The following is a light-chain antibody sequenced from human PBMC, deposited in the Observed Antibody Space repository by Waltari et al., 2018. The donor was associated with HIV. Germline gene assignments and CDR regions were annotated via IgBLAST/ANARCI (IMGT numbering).Light chain of an antibody. CDR1: NSNIGSNT. J-gene: IGLJ2*01. Sequence: QSVLTQPPSASGTPGQRVTISCSGRNSNIGSNTVTWYQQLPGTAPKLLIYNTNQRPSGVSDRFSGSKSGTSASLAISGLQSEDEADYYCAAWDDSLNAHVLFGGGTKLTVL. CDR2: NTN. CDR3: AAWDDSLNAHVL. V-gene: IGLV1-44*01.